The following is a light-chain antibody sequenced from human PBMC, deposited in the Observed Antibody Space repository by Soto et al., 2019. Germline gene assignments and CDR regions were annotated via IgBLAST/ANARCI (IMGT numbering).Light chain of an antibody. CDR3: QQRSNWPLSFT. CDR1: QSVSSY. V-gene: IGKV3-11*01. CDR2: DAS. Sequence: EIVLTQSPATLSLSPGERATLSCRASQSVSSYLAWYQQKPGQAPRLLIYDASNRATGIPARFSGSGSGTDFTLTISSLEPEDFAVYYCQQRSNWPLSFTFGPGTKVYIK. J-gene: IGKJ3*01.